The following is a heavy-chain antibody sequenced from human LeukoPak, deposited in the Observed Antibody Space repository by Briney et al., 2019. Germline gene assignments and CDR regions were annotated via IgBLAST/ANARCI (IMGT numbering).Heavy chain of an antibody. CDR2: INNDGSDT. J-gene: IGHJ4*02. CDR1: GFTFSRHW. V-gene: IGHV3-74*01. CDR3: AKGAQDYGDSTTDY. D-gene: IGHD4-17*01. Sequence: GGSLRLSCAASGFTFSRHWMPWVRQAPGKGLVWVAYINNDGSDTNYADSVKGRFAVSRDNAKNTLYLQMNSLRAEDTAVYYCAKGAQDYGDSTTDYWGQGTLVTVSS.